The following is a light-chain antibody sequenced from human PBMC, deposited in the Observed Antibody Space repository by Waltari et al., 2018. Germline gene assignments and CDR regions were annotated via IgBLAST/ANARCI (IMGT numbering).Light chain of an antibody. CDR3: QSWDSTVVQ. CDR1: NLGDKN. J-gene: IGLJ2*01. CDR2: RDT. Sequence: SYDLTQPPSVSVSPGQTASITCSGDNLGDKNVCWYQQKPGQSPVVVIFRDTQRPSGIPERFSGSNSWNTATLTITGTQALDAADYYCQSWDSTVVQFGGGTKLTVL. V-gene: IGLV3-1*01.